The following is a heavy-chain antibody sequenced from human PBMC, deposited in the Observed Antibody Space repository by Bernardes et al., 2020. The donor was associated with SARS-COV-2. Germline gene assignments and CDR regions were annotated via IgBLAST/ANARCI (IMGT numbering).Heavy chain of an antibody. V-gene: IGHV3-23*01. CDR3: AKPPHYCSSTSCPFDY. Sequence: SLRLSCAASGFSFGDSVLSWVRQAPGKGLEWVSTISNGGGITYYADSVKGRFIISRDNSKNMLYLQMNSLRTDDTAVYFCAKPPHYCSSTSCPFDYWGQGTLVTVSS. CDR2: ISNGGGIT. D-gene: IGHD2-2*01. J-gene: IGHJ4*02. CDR1: GFSFGDSV.